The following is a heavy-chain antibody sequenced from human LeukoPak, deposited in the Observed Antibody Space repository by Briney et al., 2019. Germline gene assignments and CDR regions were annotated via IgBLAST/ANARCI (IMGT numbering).Heavy chain of an antibody. J-gene: IGHJ4*02. CDR3: ARDLGYSSGWSGTLDY. D-gene: IGHD6-19*01. CDR1: GGSISSSSYY. Sequence: SETLSLTGSVSGGSISSSSYYWGWIRQPPGKGLEWIGSIYYSGSTNYNPSLKSRVTISVDTSKNQFSLKLSSVTAADTAVYYCARDLGYSSGWSGTLDYWGQGTLVTVSS. CDR2: IYYSGST. V-gene: IGHV4-39*07.